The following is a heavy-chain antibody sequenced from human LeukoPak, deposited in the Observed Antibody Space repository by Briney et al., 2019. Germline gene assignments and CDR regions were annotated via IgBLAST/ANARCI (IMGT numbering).Heavy chain of an antibody. CDR2: IYHSGST. V-gene: IGHV4-38-2*02. CDR3: ARDAGRDGYNNWFDP. J-gene: IGHJ5*02. CDR1: GYSISSGYY. D-gene: IGHD5-24*01. Sequence: PSETLSLTCTVSGYSISSGYYWAWIRQPPGKGLEWIASIYHSGSTYYNPSLKSRVTISVDTSKNQFSLKLSSVTAADTAVYYCARDAGRDGYNNWFDPWGEGTLVTVSS.